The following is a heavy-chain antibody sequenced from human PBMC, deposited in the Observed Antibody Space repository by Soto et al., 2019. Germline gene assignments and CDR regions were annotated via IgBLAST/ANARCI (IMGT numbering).Heavy chain of an antibody. Sequence: EVQLVESGGGLVQPGRSLRLSCAASGFTFDDYAMHWVRQVPGKGLEGVSGINWNSGSIGYGDSVKGRFAISRDNAKNSLHLQMNSLSAEDTALYYCVKDESINWYSGHFRHWGQGTLVTVSS. J-gene: IGHJ1*01. CDR3: VKDESINWYSGHFRH. V-gene: IGHV3-9*01. CDR1: GFTFDDYA. D-gene: IGHD6-13*01. CDR2: INWNSGSI.